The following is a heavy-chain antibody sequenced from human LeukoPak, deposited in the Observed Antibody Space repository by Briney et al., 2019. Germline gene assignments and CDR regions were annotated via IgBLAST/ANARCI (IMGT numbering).Heavy chain of an antibody. J-gene: IGHJ4*02. V-gene: IGHV3-23*01. D-gene: IGHD1-14*01. Sequence: GGSLRLSCAVSRFTFSTYAMSWVRQAPGQGLEWVSAISANGADKYYADSVRGRFTISRDNSKNTLFLQMTSLRVEDTAVYYCANYRKPQGLDYWGQGTLVTVSS. CDR2: ISANGADK. CDR1: RFTFSTYA. CDR3: ANYRKPQGLDY.